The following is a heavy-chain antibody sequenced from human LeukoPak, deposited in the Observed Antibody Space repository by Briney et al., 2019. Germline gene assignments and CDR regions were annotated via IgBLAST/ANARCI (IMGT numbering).Heavy chain of an antibody. Sequence: GASVKVSCKASGYTFTSYGISWVRQAPGQGLEWMGWISAYNGNTNYAQKLQGRVTMTTDTYTSTAYMELRSLRSDDTAVYYCARDHLGYCSGGSCYPGVWGQGTTVTVSS. CDR2: ISAYNGNT. J-gene: IGHJ6*02. CDR1: GYTFTSYG. CDR3: ARDHLGYCSGGSCYPGV. V-gene: IGHV1-18*01. D-gene: IGHD2-15*01.